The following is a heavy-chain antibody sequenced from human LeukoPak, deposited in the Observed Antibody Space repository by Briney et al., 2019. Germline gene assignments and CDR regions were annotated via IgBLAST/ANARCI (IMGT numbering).Heavy chain of an antibody. CDR2: IYYSGST. D-gene: IGHD6-13*01. CDR3: ARLDYSSSWYSLDY. J-gene: IGHJ4*02. V-gene: IGHV4-31*03. Sequence: SQTLSLTCTVSGGSISSGGYYWSWIRQHPGKGLEWIGYIYYSGSTNYNPSLKSRVTISVDTSKNQFSLKLSSVTAADTAVYYCARLDYSSSWYSLDYWGQGTLVTVSS. CDR1: GGSISSGGYY.